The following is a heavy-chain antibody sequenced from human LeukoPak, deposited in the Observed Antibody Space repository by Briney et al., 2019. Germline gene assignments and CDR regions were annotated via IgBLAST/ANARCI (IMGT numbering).Heavy chain of an antibody. D-gene: IGHD3-10*01. Sequence: GGSLRLSCAASGFPFSSYAMSWFRQTPGKGLEWVSSIIASGGTTYYADSVKGRFTISRDNAKNSLYLQMNSLRAEDTAVYYCARDRMVRGVIDWFDPWGQGTLVTVSS. CDR1: GFPFSSYA. V-gene: IGHV3-23*01. J-gene: IGHJ5*02. CDR3: ARDRMVRGVIDWFDP. CDR2: IIASGGTT.